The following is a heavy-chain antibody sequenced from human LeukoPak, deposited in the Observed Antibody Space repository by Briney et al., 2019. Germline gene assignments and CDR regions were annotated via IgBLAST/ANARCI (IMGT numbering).Heavy chain of an antibody. CDR1: GFAFSNYA. CDR3: SYYYDSSGYLDY. V-gene: IGHV3-23*01. J-gene: IGHJ4*02. D-gene: IGHD3-22*01. CDR2: ISGRGGST. Sequence: GGSLRLSCAASGFAFSNYAMSWVRQAAGKGLEWVSTISGRGGSTYYADSVKGRFTISRDNSRNTLYLQMNSLRAEDTAVYYCSYYYDSSGYLDYWGQGTLVTVSS.